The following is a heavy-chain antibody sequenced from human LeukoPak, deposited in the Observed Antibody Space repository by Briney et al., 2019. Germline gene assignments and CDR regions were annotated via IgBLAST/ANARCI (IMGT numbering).Heavy chain of an antibody. CDR2: INAGNGNT. J-gene: IGHJ4*02. Sequence: ASVKVSCKASGYTFTSYAMHWVRQAPGRRLEWMGRINAGNGNTKYSQKFQGRVTITRDTSASTAYMELSSLRSEDTAVYYCARVSRYDSSGYYSSLGYWGQGTLVTVSS. V-gene: IGHV1-3*01. CDR1: GYTFTSYA. D-gene: IGHD3-22*01. CDR3: ARVSRYDSSGYYSSLGY.